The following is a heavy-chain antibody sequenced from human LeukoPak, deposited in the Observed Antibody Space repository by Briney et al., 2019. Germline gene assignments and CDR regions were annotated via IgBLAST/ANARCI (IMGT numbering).Heavy chain of an antibody. D-gene: IGHD3-16*02. J-gene: IGHJ6*03. CDR3: ARQQPESIITFGGAIVPHMDV. Sequence: ASVTVSCKASGGTLTSYTISWVRQAPGQGLEWMGRINPNSGGTNYAQKFQGRVTMTRDTSISTAYMELSRLRSDDTAVYYCARQQPESIITFGGAIVPHMDVWGKGTTVTVSS. V-gene: IGHV1-2*06. CDR1: GGTLTSYT. CDR2: INPNSGGT.